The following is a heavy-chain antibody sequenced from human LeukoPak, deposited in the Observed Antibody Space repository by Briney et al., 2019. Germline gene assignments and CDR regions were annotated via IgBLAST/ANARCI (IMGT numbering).Heavy chain of an antibody. J-gene: IGHJ2*01. CDR3: ARVGDHFHWYLDL. V-gene: IGHV3-53*01. D-gene: IGHD3-3*02. CDR2: LYSGSDT. Sequence: GGSLRLSCAASGFTISTNYMNWVRQAPGKGLEWASILYSGSDTYYADSVEGRFIISRDSSKNTLSLQMNDLRVEDTAVYYCARVGDHFHWYLDLWGRGTLVTVSS. CDR1: GFTISTNY.